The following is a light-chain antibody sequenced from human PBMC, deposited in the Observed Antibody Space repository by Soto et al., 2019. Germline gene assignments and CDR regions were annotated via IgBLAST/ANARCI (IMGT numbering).Light chain of an antibody. CDR3: QHYGYSQWT. J-gene: IGKJ1*01. CDR1: HTGNNNY. Sequence: EIVLTQSPGTLSFSPGERATLSCRASHTGNNNYLAWYQHKSGQAPRLLIYGVYTRASGIPDRFSGSGSGTEFTLTITRLEPEDSAVYFCQHYGYSQWTFGQGTKVDI. CDR2: GVY. V-gene: IGKV3-20*01.